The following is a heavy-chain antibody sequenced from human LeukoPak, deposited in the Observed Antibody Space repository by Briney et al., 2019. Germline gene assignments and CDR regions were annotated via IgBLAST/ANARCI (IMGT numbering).Heavy chain of an antibody. CDR2: IYYSGST. CDR1: GGSISGYY. CDR3: ARFPSIAVAGDY. D-gene: IGHD6-19*01. J-gene: IGHJ4*02. V-gene: IGHV4-59*08. Sequence: SETLSLTCTVSGGSISGYYWSWIRQPPGKGLEWIGYIYYSGSTNYNPSLKSRVTISVDTSKNQFSLKLSSVTAADTAVYYCARFPSIAVAGDYWGQGTLVTVSS.